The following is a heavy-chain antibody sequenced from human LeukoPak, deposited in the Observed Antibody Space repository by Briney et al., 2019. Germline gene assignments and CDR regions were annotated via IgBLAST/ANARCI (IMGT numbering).Heavy chain of an antibody. CDR3: AETRYSSGAGYYFDY. CDR2: ISGSGGST. J-gene: IGHJ4*02. CDR1: GFTFSSYA. D-gene: IGHD5-18*01. V-gene: IGHV3-23*01. Sequence: PGVSLRLSCAASGFTFSSYAMSWVRQAPGKGLEWVSAISGSGGSTYYADSVKGRFTVSRDNSKNTLYLQMNSLRAEDTAVYYCAETRYSSGAGYYFDYWGQGTLVTVSS.